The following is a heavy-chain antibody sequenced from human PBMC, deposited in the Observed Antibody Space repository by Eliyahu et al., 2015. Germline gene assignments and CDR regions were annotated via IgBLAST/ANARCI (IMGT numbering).Heavy chain of an antibody. V-gene: IGHV3-53*01. CDR2: IYSGGTK. CDR3: ARDLEAFDI. J-gene: IGHJ3*02. Sequence: EVQLVESGGGLIQPGGSLRLSCIASGFSVSMNDMTWVRQAPGKGLEWVSTIYSGGTKYYADSVKGRFDIYRDNSKNTLYLQMNSLRADDTAVYYCARDLEAFDIWGQGTMVTVSS. CDR1: GFSVSMND.